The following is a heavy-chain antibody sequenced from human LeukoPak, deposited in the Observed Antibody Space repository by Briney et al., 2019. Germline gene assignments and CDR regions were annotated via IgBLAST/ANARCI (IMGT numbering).Heavy chain of an antibody. V-gene: IGHV1-46*01. CDR1: RYTFTSYY. J-gene: IGHJ6*02. CDR2: INPSGGNT. CDR3: AYLDV. Sequence: ASVKDSCKATRYTFTSYYMHWVRQAPGQGLEWMGIINPSGGNTSYAQKFQDRVTMTRDTSTSTVNMEVSSLRSEDTDGYYCAYLDVWGQGTTVTVSS.